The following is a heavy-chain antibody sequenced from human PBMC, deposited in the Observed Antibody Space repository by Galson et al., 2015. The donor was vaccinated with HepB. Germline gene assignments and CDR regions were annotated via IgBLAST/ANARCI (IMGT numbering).Heavy chain of an antibody. CDR2: IIPILGIA. J-gene: IGHJ6*02. D-gene: IGHD2-15*01. Sequence: SVKVSCKASGGTFSSYAISWVRQAPGQGLEWMGRIIPILGIANYAQKFQGRVTITADKSTSTAYMELSSLRSEDTAVYYCARESGSGYCSGGSCYSRYYYGMDVWGQGTTVTVSS. V-gene: IGHV1-69*04. CDR1: GGTFSSYA. CDR3: ARESGSGYCSGGSCYSRYYYGMDV.